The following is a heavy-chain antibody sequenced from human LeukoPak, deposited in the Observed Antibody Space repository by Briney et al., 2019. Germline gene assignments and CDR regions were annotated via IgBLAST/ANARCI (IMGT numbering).Heavy chain of an antibody. CDR3: TSLPYGGCTFDY. Sequence: GGSLRLSCTASGFTFGDYAMNWVRQAPGKGLEWVGFIRSKAYGGTTEYAASVKGRFTISRDDSKSIAYLQMNSLKTEDTAVYYCTSLPYGGCTFDYWGQRTLVTVSS. J-gene: IGHJ4*02. CDR1: GFTFGDYA. D-gene: IGHD4/OR15-4a*01. CDR2: IRSKAYGGTT. V-gene: IGHV3-49*04.